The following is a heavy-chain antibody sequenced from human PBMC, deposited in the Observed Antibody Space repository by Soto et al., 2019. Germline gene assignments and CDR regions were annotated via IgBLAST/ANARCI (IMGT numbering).Heavy chain of an antibody. J-gene: IGHJ6*02. D-gene: IGHD1-26*01. CDR2: ICGSDNI. CDR3: ARDMWGQGMDV. V-gene: IGHV3-21*01. CDR1: GFIFINYC. Sequence: EMQLVESGGGPVKPGESLRLSCTASGFIFINYCMNWVRQAPGKGLEWVARICGSDNIHYGGSVKGRFTISRDNAKNSLFLERNSLRANDTAMYYCARDMWGQGMDVWGQGTTVTVSS.